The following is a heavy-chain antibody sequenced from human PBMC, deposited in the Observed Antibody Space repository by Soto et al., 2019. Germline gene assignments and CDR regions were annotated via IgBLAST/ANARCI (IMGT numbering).Heavy chain of an antibody. Sequence: ASVKVSCKASGYSFTNNDVTWVRQATGQGLEWMGWMNPGSGDTGYAQKFQGRVTMTRDISIATAYMELSSLRSDDTAIYYCARMETFGSLNWLDPWGEGTLVTVSS. J-gene: IGHJ5*02. CDR2: MNPGSGDT. V-gene: IGHV1-8*01. CDR3: ARMETFGSLNWLDP. CDR1: GYSFTNND. D-gene: IGHD3-16*01.